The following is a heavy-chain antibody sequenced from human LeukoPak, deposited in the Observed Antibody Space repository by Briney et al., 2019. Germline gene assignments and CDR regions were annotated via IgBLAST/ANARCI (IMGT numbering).Heavy chain of an antibody. J-gene: IGHJ6*04. CDR1: GFTFSSYE. V-gene: IGHV3-48*03. CDR2: ISSSGSTI. Sequence: PGGSQRLSCAASGFTFSSYEMNWVRQAPGKGLEWVSYISSSGSTIYYADSVKGRFTISRDNAKNSLYLQMNSLRAEDTAVYYCARDRLLLWFGELSNYYYYGMDVWGKGTTVTVSS. D-gene: IGHD3-10*01. CDR3: ARDRLLLWFGELSNYYYYGMDV.